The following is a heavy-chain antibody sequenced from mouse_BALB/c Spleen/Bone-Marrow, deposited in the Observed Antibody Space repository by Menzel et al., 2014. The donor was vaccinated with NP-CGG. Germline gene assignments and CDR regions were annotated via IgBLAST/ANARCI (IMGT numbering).Heavy chain of an antibody. CDR2: ISYSGST. D-gene: IGHD2-14*01. CDR3: ARGTLRGALDY. J-gene: IGHJ4*01. CDR1: GYSITSDYA. V-gene: IGHV3-2*02. Sequence: VQLQQSGPGLVKPSQSLSLTCTVTGYSITSDYAWNWIRQFPGSKLEWMGYISYSGSTIYNPSLKSRISLTRDTSRNQFFLQLNSVTTEDTATYYCARGTLRGALDYWGQGTSVTVSS.